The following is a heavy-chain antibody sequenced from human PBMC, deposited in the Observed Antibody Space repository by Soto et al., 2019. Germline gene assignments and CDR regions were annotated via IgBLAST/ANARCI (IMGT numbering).Heavy chain of an antibody. J-gene: IGHJ5*02. V-gene: IGHV3-74*01. CDR3: ARGGSTSWLRALDL. CDR2: IDFDGRST. D-gene: IGHD6-13*01. Sequence: EVPLVESGGGLVQPGGSLRLSCAVSGFTFSNYYMQWVRQGPGKGLVYVARIDFDGRSTVHADSVKGRFTISRDNAKNTWYLQMNSLGAEDTGVYYCARGGSTSWLRALDLWGQGTLVTVSS. CDR1: GFTFSNYY.